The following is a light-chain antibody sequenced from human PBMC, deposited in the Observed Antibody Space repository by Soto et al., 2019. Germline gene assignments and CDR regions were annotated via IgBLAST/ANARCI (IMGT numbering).Light chain of an antibody. CDR2: GAS. J-gene: IGKJ1*01. V-gene: IGKV3-20*01. CDR1: QSVSNNY. Sequence: EIVLTQSPGTLSLSPGERATLSCRASQSVSNNYLAWYQQKPGQAPRLLTYGASNMATAIPDRFSGSGSGTDFTLTISRLEPEDFAVYYCQQYGSSGTFGQGTKVEIK. CDR3: QQYGSSGT.